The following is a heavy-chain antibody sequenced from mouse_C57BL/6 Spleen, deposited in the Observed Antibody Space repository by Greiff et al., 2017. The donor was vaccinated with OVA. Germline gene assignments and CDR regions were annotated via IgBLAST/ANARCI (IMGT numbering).Heavy chain of an antibody. D-gene: IGHD2-2*01. CDR3: TRGGVTTYYFDY. CDR2: IDPETGGT. Sequence: VQLQQSGAELVRPGASVTLSCKASGYTFTDYEMHWVKQTPVHGLEWIGAIDPETGGTAYTQKFKGKAILTADKSSSTAYMELRSLTSEDSAVYYCTRGGVTTYYFDYWGQGTTLTVSS. V-gene: IGHV1-15*01. CDR1: GYTFTDYE. J-gene: IGHJ2*01.